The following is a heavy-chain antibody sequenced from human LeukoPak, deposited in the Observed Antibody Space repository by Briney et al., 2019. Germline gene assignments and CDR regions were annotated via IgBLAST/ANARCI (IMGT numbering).Heavy chain of an antibody. J-gene: IGHJ4*02. D-gene: IGHD6-13*01. V-gene: IGHV3-74*01. CDR1: GFTFSSHW. CDR3: ARVLIAATGGDY. CDR2: INTDGSTT. Sequence: GGSLRLSCAASGFTFSSHWMHWVRQAPGKGLVWVSRINTDGSTTSYADSVKGRFTISRDNAKNTVYLQMNSLRVDDTAVYYCARVLIAATGGDYRGQGTLVTVFS.